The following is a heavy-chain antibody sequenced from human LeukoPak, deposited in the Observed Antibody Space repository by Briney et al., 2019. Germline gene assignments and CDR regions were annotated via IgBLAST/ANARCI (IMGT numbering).Heavy chain of an antibody. Sequence: ASVKVSCKASGYTFTSYGITWVRQAPGQGLEWMGWISGYNGNTNYAQKLQGRVTMTTDTSTSTAYMELGSLRSDDTAVYYCARDLSLGNGDSAGVDYWGQGTLVTVSS. CDR1: GYTFTSYG. CDR3: ARDLSLGNGDSAGVDY. D-gene: IGHD4-17*01. J-gene: IGHJ4*02. CDR2: ISGYNGNT. V-gene: IGHV1-18*01.